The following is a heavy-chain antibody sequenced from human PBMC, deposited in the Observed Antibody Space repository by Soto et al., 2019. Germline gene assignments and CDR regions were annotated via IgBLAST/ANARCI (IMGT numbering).Heavy chain of an antibody. Sequence: SETLSLTCTVSGGSISSYYWSWIRQPPGKGLEWIGYIYYSGSTNYNPSLKSRVTISVDTSKNQFSLKLSSVTAADTAVYYCARVRLGTLDYWGQGTLVTVSS. CDR2: IYYSGST. CDR3: ARVRLGTLDY. CDR1: GGSISSYY. J-gene: IGHJ4*02. V-gene: IGHV4-59*01. D-gene: IGHD3-16*01.